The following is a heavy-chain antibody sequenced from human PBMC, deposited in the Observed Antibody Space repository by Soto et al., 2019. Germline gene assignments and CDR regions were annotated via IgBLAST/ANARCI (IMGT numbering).Heavy chain of an antibody. D-gene: IGHD2-15*01. J-gene: IGHJ6*02. CDR2: ISYDGSNK. CDR1: GFTFSSYG. V-gene: IGHV3-30*03. Sequence: GGSLRLSCAASGFTFSSYGMHWVRQAPGKGLEWVAVISYDGSNKYYADSVKGRFTISRDNSKNTLYLQMNSLRDEDTAVYYCARNGGGWYYYGMDVWGQGTTVTVSS. CDR3: ARNGGGWYYYGMDV.